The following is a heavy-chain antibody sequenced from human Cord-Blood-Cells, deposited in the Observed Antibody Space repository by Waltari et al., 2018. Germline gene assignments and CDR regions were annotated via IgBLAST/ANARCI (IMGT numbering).Heavy chain of an antibody. CDR2: IYYSGST. V-gene: IGHV4-39*01. CDR1: GGSISSSSYY. J-gene: IGHJ4*02. CDR3: ARLGDSSSWPVPFDY. Sequence: QLQLQESGPGLVKPSETLSLTCTVSGGSISSSSYYWGWIRQPPGKGLEWIGSIYYSGSTYYNPSLKRRVTISVDTSKNQFSLKLSSVTAADTAVYYCARLGDSSSWPVPFDYWGQGTLVTVSS. D-gene: IGHD6-13*01.